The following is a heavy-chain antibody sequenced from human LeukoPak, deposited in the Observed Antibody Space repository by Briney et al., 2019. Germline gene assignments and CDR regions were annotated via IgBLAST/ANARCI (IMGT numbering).Heavy chain of an antibody. D-gene: IGHD3-3*01. CDR3: ARDPFWSTSSLYNWFDP. V-gene: IGHV6-1*01. J-gene: IGHJ5*02. CDR1: GDSVSSNSAA. CDR2: TYYRSKWYN. Sequence: SQTLSLTCAISGDSVSSNSAAWNWIRQSPSRGLEWLGRTYYRSKWYNDYAVSVKSRITINPDTSKNQFSLQLNSVTPEDTAVYYCARDPFWSTSSLYNWFDPWGQGTLVTVSS.